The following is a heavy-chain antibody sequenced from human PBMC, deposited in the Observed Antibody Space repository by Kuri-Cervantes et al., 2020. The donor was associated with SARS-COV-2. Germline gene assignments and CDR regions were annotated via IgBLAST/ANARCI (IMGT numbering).Heavy chain of an antibody. D-gene: IGHD1-26*01. J-gene: IGHJ4*02. V-gene: IGHV3-15*04. Sequence: GGSLRLSCAASGFTFSNAWMNWVRQAPGKGLEWVGRIASKTAGGTIDYAAPVKGRFTISRDDSRNTLYLQMNSLRAEDTAVYYCAKDWIVGSNPTEHWGQGTLVTVSS. CDR2: IASKTAGGTI. CDR1: GFTFSNAW. CDR3: AKDWIVGSNPTEH.